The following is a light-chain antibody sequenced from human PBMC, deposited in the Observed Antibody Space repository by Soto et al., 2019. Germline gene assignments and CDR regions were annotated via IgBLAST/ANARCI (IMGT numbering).Light chain of an antibody. Sequence: EIVLTHSPGTLSLSPGEGATLSCRASQSVSSNYLAWYQQKPGQAPRLLIFGAPNRASDIPDRFSGSGSGRHLSLTISRLAPEDFALYYCQQYGSSPQYTVGQGTKVDIK. CDR1: QSVSSNY. J-gene: IGKJ2*01. CDR2: GAP. V-gene: IGKV3-20*01. CDR3: QQYGSSPQYT.